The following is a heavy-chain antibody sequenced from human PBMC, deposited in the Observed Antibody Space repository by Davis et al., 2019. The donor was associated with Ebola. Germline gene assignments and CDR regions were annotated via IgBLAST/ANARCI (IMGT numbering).Heavy chain of an antibody. J-gene: IGHJ5*02. CDR3: ARDTRYCSSTSCPGSWFDP. Sequence: PGGSLRLSCAASGFTFSSYAMSWVRQAPGKGLEWVSAISGSGSTIYYADSVKGRFTISRDNAKNSLYLQMNSLRDEDTAVYYCARDTRYCSSTSCPGSWFDPWGQGTLVTVSS. CDR1: GFTFSSYA. V-gene: IGHV3-48*02. D-gene: IGHD2-2*01. CDR2: ISGSGSTI.